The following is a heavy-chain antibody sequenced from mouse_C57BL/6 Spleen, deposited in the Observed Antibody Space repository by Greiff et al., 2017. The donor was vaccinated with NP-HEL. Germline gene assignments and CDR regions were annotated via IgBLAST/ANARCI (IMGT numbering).Heavy chain of an antibody. V-gene: IGHV1-64*01. D-gene: IGHD1-1*01. J-gene: IGHJ2*01. CDR2: IHPNSGST. CDR3: ARKGYYGSSLDY. Sequence: VKLQQPGAELVKPGASVKLSCKASGYTFTSYWMHWVKQRPGQGLEWIGMIHPNSGSTNYNEKFKSKATLTVAKSSSTAYMQLSSLTSEDSAVYYCARKGYYGSSLDYWGQGTTLTVSS. CDR1: GYTFTSYW.